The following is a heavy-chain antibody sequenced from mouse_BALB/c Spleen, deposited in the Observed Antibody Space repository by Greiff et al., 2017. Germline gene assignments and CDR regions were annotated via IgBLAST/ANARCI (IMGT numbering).Heavy chain of an antibody. CDR2: IYPGSGNT. D-gene: IGHD2-1*01. CDR3: ARRDGNYGAWFAY. Sequence: QVQLQQSGAELVRPGTSVKISCKASGYAFTNYWLGWVKQRPGHGLEWIGDIYPGSGNTYYNEKFKGKATLTADKSSSTAYMQLSSLTSEDSAVYFCARRDGNYGAWFAYWGQGTLVTVSA. V-gene: IGHV1-63*01. CDR1: GYAFTNYW. J-gene: IGHJ3*01.